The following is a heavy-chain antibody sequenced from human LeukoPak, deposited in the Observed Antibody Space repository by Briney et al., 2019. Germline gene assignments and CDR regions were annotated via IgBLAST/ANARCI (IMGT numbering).Heavy chain of an antibody. V-gene: IGHV3-30-3*01. J-gene: IGHJ3*02. D-gene: IGHD1-26*01. CDR3: ARDRSGSYPLYAFDI. Sequence: GGSLRLSCAASGFTFSSYAMHWVRQAPGKGLEWVAVISYDGSNKYYADSVKGRFTISRDNSKNTLYLQMNSLRAEDTAVYYCARDRSGSYPLYAFDIWGQGTMVTVSS. CDR1: GFTFSSYA. CDR2: ISYDGSNK.